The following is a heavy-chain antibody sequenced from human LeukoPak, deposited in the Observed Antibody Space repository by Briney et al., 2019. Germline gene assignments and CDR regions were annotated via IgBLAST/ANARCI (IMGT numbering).Heavy chain of an antibody. CDR3: ASLREPPLPFDY. CDR2: ISSSSSYI. D-gene: IGHD1-26*01. V-gene: IGHV3-21*01. Sequence: PGGSLRLSCAASGFTFSSYSMNWVRQAPGKGLEWVSSISSSSSYIYYADSVKGRFTISRDNAKNSLYLQMNSLRAEDTAVYYCASLREPPLPFDYWGQGTLVTVSS. J-gene: IGHJ4*02. CDR1: GFTFSSYS.